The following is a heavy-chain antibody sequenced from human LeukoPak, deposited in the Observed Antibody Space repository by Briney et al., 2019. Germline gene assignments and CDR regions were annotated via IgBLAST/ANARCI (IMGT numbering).Heavy chain of an antibody. D-gene: IGHD6-19*01. J-gene: IGHJ5*02. CDR1: GFTFSSYG. V-gene: IGHV3-30*02. CDR2: IRYDGSNK. CDR3: AKGLGWPPPNWFDP. Sequence: PGGSLRLSCAASGFTFSSYGMHWVRQAPGKGLEWVAFIRYDGSNKYYADSVKGRFTISRDNSKNTLYLQMNSLRAEDTAVYYCAKGLGWPPPNWFDPWGQGTLVTVSS.